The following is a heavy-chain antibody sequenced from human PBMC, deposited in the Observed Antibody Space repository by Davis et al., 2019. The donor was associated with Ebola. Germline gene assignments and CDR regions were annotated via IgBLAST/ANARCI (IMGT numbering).Heavy chain of an antibody. CDR3: ARGKVKYGMDV. CDR1: GGSISSYY. V-gene: IGHV4-59*01. J-gene: IGHJ6*04. CDR2: IYYSGST. Sequence: MPSETLSLTCTVSGGSISSYYWSWIRQPPGKGLEWIGYIYYSGSTNYNPSLKSRVTISVDTSKNQFSLKLSSVTAADTAVYYCARGKVKYGMDVWGRGTTVTVSS. D-gene: IGHD2-21*01.